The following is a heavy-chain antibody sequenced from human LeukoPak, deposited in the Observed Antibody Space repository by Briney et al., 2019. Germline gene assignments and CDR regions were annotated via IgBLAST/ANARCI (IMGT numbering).Heavy chain of an antibody. CDR3: ARTLLYGDYFDY. CDR1: GGSISSGGYS. J-gene: IGHJ4*02. V-gene: IGHV4-30-2*01. Sequence: SQTLSLTCAVSGGSISSGGYSWSWIRQPPGKGLEWIGYIYHSGSTYYNPSLKSRVTISVDRSKNQFSLKLSSVTAADTAVYYCARTLLYGDYFDYWGQGTPVTVSS. CDR2: IYHSGST. D-gene: IGHD4-17*01.